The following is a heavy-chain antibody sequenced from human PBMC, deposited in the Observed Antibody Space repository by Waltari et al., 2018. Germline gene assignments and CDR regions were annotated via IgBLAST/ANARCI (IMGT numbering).Heavy chain of an antibody. D-gene: IGHD3-10*01. J-gene: IGHJ3*02. CDR1: GGTFSSYA. V-gene: IGHV1-69*04. Sequence: QVQLVQSGAEVKKPGSSVKVSCKASGGTFSSYAISWWRQAPGQGLEWMGGIIPILGIANYAQKFQGRVTITADDSTSTAYMELSSLRSEDTAVYYCARVRITMVQGATGLDIWGQGTMVTVSS. CDR2: IIPILGIA. CDR3: ARVRITMVQGATGLDI.